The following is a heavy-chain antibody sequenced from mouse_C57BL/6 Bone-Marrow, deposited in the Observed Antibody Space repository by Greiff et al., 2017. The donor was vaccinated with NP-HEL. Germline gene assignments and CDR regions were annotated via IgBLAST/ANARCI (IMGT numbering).Heavy chain of an antibody. Sequence: QVQLQQPGAELVKPGASVKLSCKASGYTFTNYWMHWVKQRPGRGLEWIGRIDPNSGGTKYNEKFKSKATLTADKPSSPAYMQLSSLTSEGSAVDYCAVYYYGSGYFDYWGQGTTLTVSS. CDR2: IDPNSGGT. D-gene: IGHD1-1*01. J-gene: IGHJ2*01. CDR1: GYTFTNYW. V-gene: IGHV1-72*01. CDR3: AVYYYGSGYFDY.